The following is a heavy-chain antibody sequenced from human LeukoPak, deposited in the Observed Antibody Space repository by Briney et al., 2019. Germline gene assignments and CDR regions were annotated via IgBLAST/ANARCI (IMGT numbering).Heavy chain of an antibody. Sequence: PGGSLRLSCAASGFTFSSFGMHWVRQAPGKGLEWVAVISYDGSNKYYADSVKGRFTISRDNSKNTLYLQMNSLRPEDTAVYHCAKRMGPSIAAADLDYWGQGTLVIVSS. CDR1: GFTFSSFG. V-gene: IGHV3-30*18. D-gene: IGHD6-13*01. CDR2: ISYDGSNK. J-gene: IGHJ4*02. CDR3: AKRMGPSIAAADLDY.